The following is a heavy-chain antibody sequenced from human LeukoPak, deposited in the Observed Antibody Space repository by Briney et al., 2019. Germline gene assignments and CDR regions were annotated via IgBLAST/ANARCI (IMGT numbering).Heavy chain of an antibody. CDR3: ARAHKLRFPLVFDY. Sequence: PSETLSLTCTVSGGSISSYYRSWIRQPPGKGLEWIGYIYYSGSTKYNPSLKSRVTISVDTSKNQFSLKLSSVTAADTAVYYCARAHKLRFPLVFDYWGQGTLVTVSS. D-gene: IGHD3-16*01. CDR1: GGSISSYY. V-gene: IGHV4-59*01. J-gene: IGHJ4*02. CDR2: IYYSGST.